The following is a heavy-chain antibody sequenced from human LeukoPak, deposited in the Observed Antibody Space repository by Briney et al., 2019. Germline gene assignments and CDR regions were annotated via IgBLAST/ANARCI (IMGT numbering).Heavy chain of an antibody. CDR2: TNPNSGGT. J-gene: IGHJ3*02. CDR3: ARDLKQWLVGDDAFDI. D-gene: IGHD6-19*01. CDR1: GYTCTGYY. V-gene: IGHV1-2*02. Sequence: GASVKVSCKASGYTCTGYYMHWVRQAPGQGLEWMGWTNPNSGGTNYAQKFQGRVTMTRDTSISTAYMELSRLRSDDTAVYYCARDLKQWLVGDDAFDIWSQGTMVTVSS.